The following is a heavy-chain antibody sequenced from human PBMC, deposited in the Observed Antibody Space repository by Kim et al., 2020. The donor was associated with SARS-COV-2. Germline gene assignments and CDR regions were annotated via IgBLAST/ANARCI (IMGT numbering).Heavy chain of an antibody. Sequence: GGSLRLSCAASGFTFSSYAMSWVRQAPGKGLEWVSAISGSGGSTYYADSVKGRFTISRDNSKNTLYLQMNSLRAEDTAVYYCAKGDYYDSSGYSPLDYWGQGTLVTVSS. CDR2: ISGSGGST. CDR1: GFTFSSYA. CDR3: AKGDYYDSSGYSPLDY. J-gene: IGHJ4*02. V-gene: IGHV3-23*01. D-gene: IGHD3-22*01.